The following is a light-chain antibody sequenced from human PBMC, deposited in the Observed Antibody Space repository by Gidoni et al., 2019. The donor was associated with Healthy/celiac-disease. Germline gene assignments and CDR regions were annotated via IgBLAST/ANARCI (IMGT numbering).Light chain of an antibody. CDR3: QQYGSSWT. Sequence: ELVLTQSPGTLSLSPGERATLSCRASQSVSSSYLAWYQQNPGQAPRLLIYGASSRATGIPDRFRGSGSGTDFTLTISRLEPEDFAVYYCQQYGSSWTFGQGTKVEIK. J-gene: IGKJ1*01. CDR2: GAS. CDR1: QSVSSSY. V-gene: IGKV3-20*01.